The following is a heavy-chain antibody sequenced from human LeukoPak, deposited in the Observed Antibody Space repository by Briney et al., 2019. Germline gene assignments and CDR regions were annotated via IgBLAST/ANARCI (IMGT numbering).Heavy chain of an antibody. CDR1: EFSVGSNY. CDR3: ARDYYDSSGYYYFDY. J-gene: IGHJ4*02. CDR2: ISSSGSTI. Sequence: PGGSLRLSCAASEFSVGSNYMTWVRQAPGKGLEWVSYISSSGSTIYYADSVKGRFTISRDNAKNSLYLQMNSLRAEDTAVYYCARDYYDSSGYYYFDYWGQGTLVTFSS. V-gene: IGHV3-11*04. D-gene: IGHD3-22*01.